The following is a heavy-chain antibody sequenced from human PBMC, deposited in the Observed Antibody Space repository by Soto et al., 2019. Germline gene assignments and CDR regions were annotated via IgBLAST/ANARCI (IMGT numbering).Heavy chain of an antibody. CDR2: ISGSDGRT. J-gene: IGHJ4*02. Sequence: GGSLRLSCAASGFTFSTYAMTWVRQTPGKGPEWVSTISGSDGRTYYADSVKGRFAISRDNSKNTLYLQMNSLRAEDTAVYCCAKGSKFFWGQGILVTLFS. V-gene: IGHV3-23*01. CDR1: GFTFSTYA. CDR3: AKGSKFF.